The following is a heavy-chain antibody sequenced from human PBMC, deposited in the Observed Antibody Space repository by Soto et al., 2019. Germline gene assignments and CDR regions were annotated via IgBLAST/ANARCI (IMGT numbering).Heavy chain of an antibody. CDR2: IYYSGST. J-gene: IGHJ4*02. D-gene: IGHD4-17*01. V-gene: IGHV4-31*03. CDR1: GGSISSGGYY. CDR3: ARTLPPHGDPYYFDY. Sequence: QVQLQEXGPGLVKPSQTLSLTCTVSGGSISSGGYYWSWIRQHPGKGLEWIGYIYYSGSTYYNPSLKSRVTISVDTSKNQFSLKLSSVTAADTAVYYCARTLPPHGDPYYFDYWGQGTLVTVSS.